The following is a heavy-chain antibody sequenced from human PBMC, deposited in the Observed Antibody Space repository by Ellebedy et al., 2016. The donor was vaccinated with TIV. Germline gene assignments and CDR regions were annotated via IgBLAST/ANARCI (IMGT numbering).Heavy chain of an antibody. V-gene: IGHV3-9*01. CDR1: GVTFEDND. D-gene: IGHD1-26*01. Sequence: GGSLRLSCVGSGVTFEDNDMHWVRQVPGKGLEWVAGISLIGGIIGYADSVKGRFAISRDNARNSLYLQMNSLRPEDTAFYYCAKRGASEFFQSWGQGTLVSVSA. CDR3: AKRGASEFFQS. J-gene: IGHJ1*01. CDR2: ISLIGGII.